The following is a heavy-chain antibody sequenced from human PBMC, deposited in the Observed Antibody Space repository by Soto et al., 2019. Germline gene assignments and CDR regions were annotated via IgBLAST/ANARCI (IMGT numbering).Heavy chain of an antibody. J-gene: IGHJ5*02. D-gene: IGHD3-10*01. Sequence: SETLSLTCTLSGDPITSGGFYRTWIRQHPAKGLEWIGYIYYSGVTYYNPSLKSRATISVDTSKNQFSLNLSSVSAADTAMYYCARDLRGRRSGRFDPWGQGTLVTVSS. CDR1: GDPITSGGFY. CDR2: IYYSGVT. CDR3: ARDLRGRRSGRFDP. V-gene: IGHV4-31*03.